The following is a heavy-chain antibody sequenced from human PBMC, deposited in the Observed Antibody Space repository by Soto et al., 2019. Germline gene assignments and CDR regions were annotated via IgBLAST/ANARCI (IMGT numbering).Heavy chain of an antibody. Sequence: ASVKVSCKGSGYTFTSYGISWVRQAPGQGLEWMGWISAYNGNTNYAQKLQGRVTMTTDTSTSTAYMELRSLRSDDTAVYYCARGITIFGVVLDAFDIWGQGTMVTVSS. D-gene: IGHD3-3*01. CDR3: ARGITIFGVVLDAFDI. V-gene: IGHV1-18*01. CDR1: GYTFTSYG. J-gene: IGHJ3*02. CDR2: ISAYNGNT.